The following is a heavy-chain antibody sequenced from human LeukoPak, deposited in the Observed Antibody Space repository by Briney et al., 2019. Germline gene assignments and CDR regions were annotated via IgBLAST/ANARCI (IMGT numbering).Heavy chain of an antibody. D-gene: IGHD6-13*01. CDR2: MNPNSGNT. Sequence: GASVKVSCKASGYTFTGYYMHWVRQAPGQGLEWMGWMNPNSGNTGYAQKFQGRVTMTRNTSISTAYMELSSLRSEDTAVYYCARAYHLGSSWTYYYYYMDVWGKGTTVTISS. CDR1: GYTFTGYY. J-gene: IGHJ6*03. V-gene: IGHV1-8*02. CDR3: ARAYHLGSSWTYYYYYMDV.